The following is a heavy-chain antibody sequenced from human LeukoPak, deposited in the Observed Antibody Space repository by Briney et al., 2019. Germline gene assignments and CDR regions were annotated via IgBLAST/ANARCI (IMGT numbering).Heavy chain of an antibody. CDR3: ADPPIGYCSTTSCPYFDS. V-gene: IGHV3-30*03. J-gene: IGHJ4*02. Sequence: GGSLRLSCAASGFIFSTYSMNWVRRAPGKGLEWVAVISYDGSNKYYADSVKGRFTISRDNSKNTLYLQMNGLRAEDTAVYYCADPPIGYCSTTSCPYFDSWGQGTLVTVSS. CDR2: ISYDGSNK. D-gene: IGHD2-2*01. CDR1: GFIFSTYS.